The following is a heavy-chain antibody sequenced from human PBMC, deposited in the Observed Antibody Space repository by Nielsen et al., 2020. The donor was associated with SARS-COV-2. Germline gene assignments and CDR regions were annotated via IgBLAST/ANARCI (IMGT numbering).Heavy chain of an antibody. CDR1: GYTFSRYG. CDR3: ARGLAARP. Sequence: ASVKVSCKASGYTFSRYGIVWVRQAPGQGLEWMGWISAYNGQTKYEQRLQDRVTMTTDTSTSTAYMELRGLRSDDTAVYYCARGLAARPWGQGTLVTVSS. J-gene: IGHJ5*02. V-gene: IGHV1-18*01. CDR2: ISAYNGQT. D-gene: IGHD6-6*01.